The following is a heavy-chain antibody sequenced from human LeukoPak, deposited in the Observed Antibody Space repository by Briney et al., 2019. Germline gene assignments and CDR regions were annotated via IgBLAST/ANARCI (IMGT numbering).Heavy chain of an antibody. CDR1: GFTFRSHG. Sequence: GGSLRLSCAASGFTFRSHGMQWVRQAPGKGLKWVAVIWYDGSKKYYADSVKGRFTISRDNSKNTLGLQMSSLRAEDTAEYYCARSNTVTSNYYYGMDVWGQGTTVTVSS. CDR2: IWYDGSKK. D-gene: IGHD4-11*01. V-gene: IGHV3-33*01. CDR3: ARSNTVTSNYYYGMDV. J-gene: IGHJ6*02.